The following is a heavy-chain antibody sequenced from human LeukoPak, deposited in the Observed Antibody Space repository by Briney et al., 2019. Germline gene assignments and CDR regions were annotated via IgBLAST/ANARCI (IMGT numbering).Heavy chain of an antibody. CDR2: ISWNSGSI. D-gene: IGHD1-26*01. J-gene: IGHJ4*02. CDR1: GFTFVDYA. Sequence: GGSLRLSCAASGFTFVDYAMHWARQAPGKGLEWVSGISWNSGSIGYADSVKGRFTISRDNAKNSLYLQMNSLRAVDTALYYCARSSWAPPIDYWGQGTLVTVSS. V-gene: IGHV3-9*01. CDR3: ARSSWAPPIDY.